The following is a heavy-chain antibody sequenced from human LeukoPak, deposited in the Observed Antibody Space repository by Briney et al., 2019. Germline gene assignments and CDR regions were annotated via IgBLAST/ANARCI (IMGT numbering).Heavy chain of an antibody. CDR2: ISAYNGNT. J-gene: IGHJ6*02. CDR1: GGTFSSYA. Sequence: ASVKVSCKASGGTFSSYAISWVRQAPGQGLEWMGWISAYNGNTNYAQKLQGRVTMTTDTSTSTAYMELRSLRSDDTAVYYCARDRLEWLLYYYYGMDVWGQGTTVTVS. CDR3: ARDRLEWLLYYYYGMDV. V-gene: IGHV1-18*01. D-gene: IGHD3-3*01.